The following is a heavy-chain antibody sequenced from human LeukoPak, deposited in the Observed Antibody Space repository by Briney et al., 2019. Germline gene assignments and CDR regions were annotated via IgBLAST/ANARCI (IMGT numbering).Heavy chain of an antibody. CDR2: INTGGSST. CDR1: GFTFNSYW. D-gene: IGHD2-2*01. Sequence: GGSLRVSCAVSGFTFNSYWMHWVRQAPGEGLVWVSRINTGGSSTIYADSVKGRFTISRDNAKNTVFLQMNSLRAEDTAVYYCAKDQSGIVVVPAAVYYYYYMDVWGKGTTVTVSS. V-gene: IGHV3-74*01. CDR3: AKDQSGIVVVPAAVYYYYYMDV. J-gene: IGHJ6*03.